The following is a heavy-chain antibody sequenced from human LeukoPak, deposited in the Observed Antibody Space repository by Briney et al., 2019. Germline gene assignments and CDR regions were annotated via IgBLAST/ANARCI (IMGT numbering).Heavy chain of an antibody. Sequence: GGSLRLSCAASGLTFSSYSMNWVRQAPGKGLEWVSSISSSSSYIYYADSVKGRFTISRDNAKNSLYLQMNSLRAEDTAVYYCARDRPPNIYYDSSGYYQPDAFDIWGQGTMVTVSS. D-gene: IGHD3-22*01. CDR2: ISSSSSYI. J-gene: IGHJ3*02. CDR3: ARDRPPNIYYDSSGYYQPDAFDI. CDR1: GLTFSSYS. V-gene: IGHV3-21*01.